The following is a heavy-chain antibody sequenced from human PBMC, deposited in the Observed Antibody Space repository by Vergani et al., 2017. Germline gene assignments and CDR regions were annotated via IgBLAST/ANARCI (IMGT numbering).Heavy chain of an antibody. CDR1: GFTFSSYS. V-gene: IGHV3-21*01. CDR2: ISSSSSYI. J-gene: IGHJ6*02. CDR3: ARERPLAYSSGWEAPRGMDV. Sequence: EVQLVESGGGLVKPGGSLRLSCAASGFTFSSYSMNWVRQAPGKGLEWVSSISSSSSYIYYADSVKGRFTISRDNAKNSLYLQMNSLRAEDTAVYYCARERPLAYSSGWEAPRGMDVWGQGTTVTVSS. D-gene: IGHD6-19*01.